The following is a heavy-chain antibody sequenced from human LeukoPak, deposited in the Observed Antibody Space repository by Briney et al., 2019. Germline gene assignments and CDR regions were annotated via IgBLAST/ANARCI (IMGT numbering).Heavy chain of an antibody. Sequence: ASVKVSCKASGYTFTSYGISWVRQAPGQGREWMGWISAYNGNTNYAQKLQGRVTMTTDTSTSTAYMGLRSLRSDDTAVYYCARDQVGATRLFDPWDQGTLVTVSS. CDR2: ISAYNGNT. J-gene: IGHJ5*02. CDR1: GYTFTSYG. V-gene: IGHV1-18*01. CDR3: ARDQVGATRLFDP. D-gene: IGHD1-26*01.